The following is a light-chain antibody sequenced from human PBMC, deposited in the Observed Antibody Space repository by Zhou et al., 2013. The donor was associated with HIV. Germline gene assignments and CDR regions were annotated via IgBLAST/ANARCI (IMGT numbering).Light chain of an antibody. CDR3: QERGLWPGT. Sequence: EIVLTQSPGTLSLSPGERVILSCRASQSFSSKSLAWYQQKPGQSPRLLIYGASSRATGIPDRFSGSGSGTVFTLTISRLEPEDFATYYCQERGLWPGTFGGGTKLEI. J-gene: IGKJ4*01. CDR2: GAS. V-gene: IGKV3-20*01. CDR1: QSFSSKS.